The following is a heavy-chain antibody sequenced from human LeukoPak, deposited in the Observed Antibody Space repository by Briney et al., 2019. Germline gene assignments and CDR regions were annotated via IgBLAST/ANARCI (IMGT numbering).Heavy chain of an antibody. CDR3: ARSGITMVRGVIIMDMYYFDY. CDR2: ISGSGGST. D-gene: IGHD3-10*01. CDR1: GFTFSSYA. Sequence: GGSLRLSCAASGFTFSSYAMSWVRQAPGKGLEWVSAISGSGGSTYYADSVKGRFPISRDNSKNTLYLQMNSLRAEDTAVYYCARSGITMVRGVIIMDMYYFDYWGQGTLVTVSS. J-gene: IGHJ4*02. V-gene: IGHV3-23*01.